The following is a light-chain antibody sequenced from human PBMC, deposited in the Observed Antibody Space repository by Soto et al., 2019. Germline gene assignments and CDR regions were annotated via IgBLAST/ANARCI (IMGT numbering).Light chain of an antibody. J-gene: IGKJ1*01. V-gene: IGKV1-39*01. CDR1: QDIRSY. CDR3: QQGYSTQWT. Sequence: DIQMTQSPSSLSASVGARVRITCRASQDIRSYLNWYQQKPRTATELLIYATSNLQSGLHPRFSDSGSGTDFTLTISSLQPEDFATDYCQQGYSTQWTSGQGTKVEIK. CDR2: ATS.